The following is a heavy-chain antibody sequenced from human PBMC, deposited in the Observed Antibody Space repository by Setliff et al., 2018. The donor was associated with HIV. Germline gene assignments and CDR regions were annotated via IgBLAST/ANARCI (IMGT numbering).Heavy chain of an antibody. J-gene: IGHJ6*03. Sequence: SWIRQPAGKGLEWIGHIYTNGSTSYSPSLKSRVTISVDTSKNQFSLRLSSVTAADTAVYYCARDRGGHYTGSYYYMDVWGKGTTVTVSS. CDR2: IYTNGST. V-gene: IGHV4-61*09. CDR3: ARDRGGHYTGSYYYMDV. D-gene: IGHD3-10*01.